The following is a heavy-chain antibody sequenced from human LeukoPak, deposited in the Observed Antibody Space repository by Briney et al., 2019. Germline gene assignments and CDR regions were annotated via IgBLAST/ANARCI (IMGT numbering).Heavy chain of an antibody. J-gene: IGHJ5*02. D-gene: IGHD2/OR15-2a*01. CDR3: ARITDFQADRWFDP. Sequence: GDSXXGYYWNWIRQPAGKGLEWIGRIYTSGSTNYNPSLKSRVTMSVDTSKNQFSLKLSSVTVADTAVYFCARITDFQADRWFDPWGQGTLVTVSS. CDR1: GDSXXGYY. CDR2: IYTSGST. V-gene: IGHV4-4*07.